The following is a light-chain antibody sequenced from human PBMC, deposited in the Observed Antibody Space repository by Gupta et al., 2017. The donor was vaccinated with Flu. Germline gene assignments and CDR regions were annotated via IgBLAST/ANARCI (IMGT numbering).Light chain of an antibody. V-gene: IGKV2D-30*01. CDR3: RQATHCPPA. Sequence: ASLGQPASISCRCSQRRVYSDGNTDFMWVKQRPGQSPRSLIDKVCHWESGGPERVSGRGSGNKVNTKISGVEAEDGGVYYCRQATHCPPAFGQGTKVEIK. J-gene: IGKJ2*01. CDR2: KVC. CDR1: QRRVYSDGNTD.